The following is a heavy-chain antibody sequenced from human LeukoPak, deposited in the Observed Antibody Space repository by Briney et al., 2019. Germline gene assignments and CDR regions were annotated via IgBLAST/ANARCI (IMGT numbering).Heavy chain of an antibody. J-gene: IGHJ4*02. D-gene: IGHD1-14*01. CDR3: ARSVFRYGSYYFDY. V-gene: IGHV3-64*02. CDR2: ISSNGGST. Sequence: PGGSLRLSCAASGFTFSSYAMHWVRQAQGKGLEYVSAISSNGGSTYYADSVKGRFTISRDNSKNTLYLQMGSLRAEDMAVYYCARSVFRYGSYYFDYWGQGTLVTVSS. CDR1: GFTFSSYA.